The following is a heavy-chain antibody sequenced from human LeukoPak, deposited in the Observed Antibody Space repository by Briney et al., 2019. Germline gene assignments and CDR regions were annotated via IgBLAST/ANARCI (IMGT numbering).Heavy chain of an antibody. Sequence: ASVKVSCKASGGTFSSYTISWVRQAPGQGLEWMGRIIPIFGTANYAQKFQGRVTITTDESTSTAYMELSSLRSEDTAVYYCAVTRTGTVTTFDYWGQGTLVTVSS. CDR2: IIPIFGTA. CDR1: GGTFSSYT. J-gene: IGHJ4*02. CDR3: AVTRTGTVTTFDY. V-gene: IGHV1-69*05. D-gene: IGHD4-17*01.